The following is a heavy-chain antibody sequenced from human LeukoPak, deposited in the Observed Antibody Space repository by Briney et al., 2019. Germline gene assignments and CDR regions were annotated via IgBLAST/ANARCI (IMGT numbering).Heavy chain of an antibody. V-gene: IGHV1-69*02. Sequence: SVKVSCKASGGTFSSYTISWVRQAPGQGLAWMGRVILILGIANSAQKFQGSATITADKATRTAYMELSSLRSEDTAVYYCARNYYDSSGYYYFDYGGQGTLVPVSS. CDR1: GGTFSSYT. CDR3: ARNYYDSSGYYYFDY. J-gene: IGHJ4*02. CDR2: VILILGIA. D-gene: IGHD3-22*01.